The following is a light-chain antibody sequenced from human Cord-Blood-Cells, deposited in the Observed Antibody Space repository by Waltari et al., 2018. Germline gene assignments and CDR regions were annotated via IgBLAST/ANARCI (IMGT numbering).Light chain of an antibody. V-gene: IGKV3-15*01. CDR3: QQYNNWPPLT. CDR2: GAS. J-gene: IGKJ4*01. CDR1: QSVSSN. Sequence: EIVMTQSPATLSVSPGERATLSCRASQSVSSNLAWYQQKPGQAPRLLIYGASTGATGIPARVNGSGSGTEFTLTISSLQSEDFAVYYCQQYNNWPPLTFGGGTKVEIK.